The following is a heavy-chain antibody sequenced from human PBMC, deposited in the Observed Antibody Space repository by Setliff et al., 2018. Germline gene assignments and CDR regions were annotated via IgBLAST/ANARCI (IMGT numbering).Heavy chain of an antibody. D-gene: IGHD3-3*01. CDR2: IYIGGSA. J-gene: IGHJ6*03. CDR3: ARVSYSFWSGSYYYYYMDV. CDR1: GGSISSYY. Sequence: TSETLSLTCTVSGGSISSYYWSWIRQPAGKGLEWIGHIYIGGSANYNPSLKSRVTLSIDTSKNQFSLKLSSVTAADTAVYYCARVSYSFWSGSYYYYYMDVWGKGTTVTVSS. V-gene: IGHV4-4*07.